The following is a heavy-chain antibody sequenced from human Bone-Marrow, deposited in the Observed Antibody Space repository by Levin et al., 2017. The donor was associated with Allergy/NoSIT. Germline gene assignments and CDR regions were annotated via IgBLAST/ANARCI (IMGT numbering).Heavy chain of an antibody. D-gene: IGHD6-19*01. V-gene: IGHV6-1*01. CDR3: AAEYSSGWFN. Sequence: LRLSCAISGDSVSSNSAAWNWIRQSPSRGLEWLGRTYYRSQWYNEYAISVKSRITINPDTSKNQFSLQLNSVTPEDTAVYYCAAEYSSGWFNWGQGTLVTVSS. CDR1: GDSVSSNSAA. J-gene: IGHJ4*02. CDR2: TYYRSQWYN.